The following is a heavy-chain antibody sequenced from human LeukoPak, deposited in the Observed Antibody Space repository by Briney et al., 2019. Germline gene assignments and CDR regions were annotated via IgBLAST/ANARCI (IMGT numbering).Heavy chain of an antibody. CDR3: ARDQRTPWGYFDL. CDR1: GGSISSYY. CDR2: IYYSGST. D-gene: IGHD7-27*01. J-gene: IGHJ2*01. V-gene: IGHV4-59*12. Sequence: SSETLSLTCTVSGGSISSYYWSWIRQPPGKGLEWIGYIYYSGSTNYNPSLKSRVTMSVDTSRNQFSLKLSSVTAADTAVYYCARDQRTPWGYFDLWGRGTLVTVSS.